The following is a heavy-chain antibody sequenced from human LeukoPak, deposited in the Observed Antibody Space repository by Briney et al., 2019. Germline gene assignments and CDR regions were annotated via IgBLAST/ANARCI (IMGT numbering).Heavy chain of an antibody. Sequence: SVKVSCKASGGTFSSYAISWVRQAPGQGLEWMGGIIPIFGTANYAQKFQGRVTITADESTSTAYMELSSLRSEDTAVCYCARGGYYDSSGYSDYWGQGTLVTVSS. CDR2: IIPIFGTA. CDR1: GGTFSSYA. CDR3: ARGGYYDSSGYSDY. D-gene: IGHD3-22*01. J-gene: IGHJ4*02. V-gene: IGHV1-69*13.